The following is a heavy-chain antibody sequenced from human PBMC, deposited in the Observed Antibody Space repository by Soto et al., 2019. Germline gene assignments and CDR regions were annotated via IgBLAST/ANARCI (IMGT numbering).Heavy chain of an antibody. J-gene: IGHJ6*02. Sequence: GGSLRLSCAASGFTFSSYGMHWVRQAPGKGLEWVAVISYDGSNKYYADSVKGRFTISRDNSKNTLYLQMNSLRAEDTAVYYCAKAGLKWSPYYYGMGVWGQGTTVTVSS. CDR3: AKAGLKWSPYYYGMGV. CDR1: GFTFSSYG. CDR2: ISYDGSNK. D-gene: IGHD2-15*01. V-gene: IGHV3-30*18.